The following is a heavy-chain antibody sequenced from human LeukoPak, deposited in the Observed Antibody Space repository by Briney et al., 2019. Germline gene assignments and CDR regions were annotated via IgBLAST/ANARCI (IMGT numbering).Heavy chain of an antibody. J-gene: IGHJ4*02. Sequence: SQTLSLTCTVSGGSISGYYWSWIRQPPGKGLEWVGYISYSGSTNYNPSLKSRVTISVDTSKNQFSLKLSSVTAADTAIYYCARDGRAGSLFAYWGQGTLVTVSS. V-gene: IGHV4-59*01. CDR1: GGSISGYY. CDR3: ARDGRAGSLFAY. D-gene: IGHD6-19*01. CDR2: ISYSGST.